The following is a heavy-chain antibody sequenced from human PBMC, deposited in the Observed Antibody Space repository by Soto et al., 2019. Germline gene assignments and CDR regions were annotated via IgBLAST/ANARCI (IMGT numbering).Heavy chain of an antibody. CDR1: GGSISSGDYY. V-gene: IGHV4-61*08. J-gene: IGHJ1*01. CDR3: ARYSSSWSKYVQH. D-gene: IGHD6-13*01. CDR2: INHGGSA. Sequence: PSETLSLTCTVSGGSISSGDYYWSWIRQTPGKGLEWIGDINHGGSANYNPSLKSRVTFSLDPSKNQFSLKLSSVIAADTAVYYCARYSSSWSKYVQHWGRGTLVTVSS.